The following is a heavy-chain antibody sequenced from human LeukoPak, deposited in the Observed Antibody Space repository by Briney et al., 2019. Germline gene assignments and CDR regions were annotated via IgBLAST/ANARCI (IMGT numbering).Heavy chain of an antibody. V-gene: IGHV3-30*02. CDR3: AKDWSGPLDY. Sequence: GGSLRLSCAASGFTFSSFGMHWGRQAPGKGLGWVASIWSDGSNGNYADSVKGRFTISRDNSKNTLYLQMNSLRAEDTAVYYCAKDWSGPLDYWGQGTRVTVSS. J-gene: IGHJ4*02. D-gene: IGHD3/OR15-3a*01. CDR1: GFTFSSFG. CDR2: IWSDGSNG.